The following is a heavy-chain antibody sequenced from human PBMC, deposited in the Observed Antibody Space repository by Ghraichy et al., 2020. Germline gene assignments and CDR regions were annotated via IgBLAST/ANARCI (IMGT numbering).Heavy chain of an antibody. CDR3: ARLKGVFLVWVGELKGDALDI. D-gene: IGHD3-10*01. Sequence: ESLNISCTVSGGSISRGSGYWGWIRQPPGKGLEFIGTVSYSGSAQYSPSLNSRVSMSVDTSKNQFSLTLTSVTAADTSVYYCARLKGVFLVWVGELKGDALDIWGQGTMVTVSS. CDR2: VSYSGSA. J-gene: IGHJ3*02. V-gene: IGHV4-39*01. CDR1: GGSISRGSGY.